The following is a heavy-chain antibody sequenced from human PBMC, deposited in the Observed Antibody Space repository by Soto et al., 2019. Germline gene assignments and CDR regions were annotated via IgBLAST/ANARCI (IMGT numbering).Heavy chain of an antibody. J-gene: IGHJ5*02. CDR2: INHSGST. CDR1: GGSFSGYY. D-gene: IGHD2-15*01. CDR3: ARDKHDSVNRGIGFDR. Sequence: PSGTLSLTCAVYGGSFSGYYWSWIRQPPGKGLEWIGEINHSGSTNYNPSLKSRVTISVDTSKNQFSLQLASVTPEDTAVYYCARDKHDSVNRGIGFDRWGQGTLVTVSS. V-gene: IGHV4-34*01.